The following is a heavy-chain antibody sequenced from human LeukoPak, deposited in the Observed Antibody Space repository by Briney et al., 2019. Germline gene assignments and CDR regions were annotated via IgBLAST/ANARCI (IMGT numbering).Heavy chain of an antibody. D-gene: IGHD6-6*01. CDR2: VWSDGNGK. CDR3: ANWIGSSSRDY. CDR1: GFTFSTYG. J-gene: IGHJ4*02. Sequence: GRSLRLSCAASGFTFSTYGMHWVRQAPGKGLEWVALVWSDGNGKFYADSVKGRFTISRDNSKNTVCLQMDSLRAEDTAVYYCANWIGSSSRDYWGQGTLVTVSS. V-gene: IGHV3-33*06.